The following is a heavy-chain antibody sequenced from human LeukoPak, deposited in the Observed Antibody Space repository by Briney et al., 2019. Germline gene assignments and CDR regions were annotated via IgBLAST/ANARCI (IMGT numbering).Heavy chain of an antibody. D-gene: IGHD3-10*01. CDR3: ARVVPYYGMDV. V-gene: IGHV3-21*01. J-gene: IGHJ6*02. Sequence: PGGSLRLSCVVSGFTFSVSGMDWVRQAPGKGLEWVSSISSSSSYTYYADSVKGRFTISRDNAKNSLYLQMNSLRAEDTAVYYCARVVPYYGMDVWGQGTTVTVSS. CDR2: ISSSSSYT. CDR1: GFTFSVSG.